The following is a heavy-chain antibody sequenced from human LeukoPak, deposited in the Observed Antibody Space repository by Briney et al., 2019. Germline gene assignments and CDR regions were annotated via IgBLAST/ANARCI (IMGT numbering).Heavy chain of an antibody. Sequence: SETLSLTCTVSGGSISAYYWNWIRQSPGKGLEWIGYIYHTGSTKHNPSLKSRVTISVDTSKNQFSLKLTSVTAADTAVYYCASVPAVAGRDYWGQGTLVTVSS. CDR2: IYHTGST. D-gene: IGHD6-19*01. J-gene: IGHJ4*02. V-gene: IGHV4-59*01. CDR3: ASVPAVAGRDY. CDR1: GGSISAYY.